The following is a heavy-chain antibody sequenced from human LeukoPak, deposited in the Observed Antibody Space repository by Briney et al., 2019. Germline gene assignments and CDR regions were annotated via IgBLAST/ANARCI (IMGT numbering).Heavy chain of an antibody. Sequence: PGGSLRLSCEASGFTFDNYAMHWVRQAPGKGLEWVSLPSGDGGSTYYADSVKGRFTISRDNSKKSLYLQMNSLRTEDTALYYCANDRDQTDYWRRETLVTVSS. CDR3: ANDRDQTDY. V-gene: IGHV3-43*02. CDR2: PSGDGGST. J-gene: IGHJ4*02. CDR1: GFTFDNYA.